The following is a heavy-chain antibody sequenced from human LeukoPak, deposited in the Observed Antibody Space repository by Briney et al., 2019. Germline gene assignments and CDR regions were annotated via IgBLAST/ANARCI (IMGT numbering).Heavy chain of an antibody. CDR3: ARAPDTYCGGDCWNGMDV. Sequence: SETLSLTCAAYGGSFSGYYWSWIRQPPGKGLEWIGEINHSGSTNYNPSLKSRVTISVDTSKNQFSLKLSSVTAADTAVYYCARAPDTYCGGDCWNGMDVWGQGTTVTVSS. J-gene: IGHJ6*02. D-gene: IGHD2-21*02. CDR2: INHSGST. CDR1: GGSFSGYY. V-gene: IGHV4-34*01.